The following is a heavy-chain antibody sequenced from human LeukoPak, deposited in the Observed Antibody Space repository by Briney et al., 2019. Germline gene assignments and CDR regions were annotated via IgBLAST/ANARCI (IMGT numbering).Heavy chain of an antibody. CDR2: ISSSGSTI. CDR1: GFTFSDYY. J-gene: IGHJ6*03. Sequence: GGSLRLSCAASGFTFSDYYMSWISQAPGKGLEWVSYISSSGSTIYYADSVKGRFTISRDNAKNSLYLQMNSLRAEDTAVYYCASMEFYSGSGTSFYYMDVWGKGTTVTVSS. CDR3: ASMEFYSGSGTSFYYMDV. D-gene: IGHD3-10*01. V-gene: IGHV3-11*01.